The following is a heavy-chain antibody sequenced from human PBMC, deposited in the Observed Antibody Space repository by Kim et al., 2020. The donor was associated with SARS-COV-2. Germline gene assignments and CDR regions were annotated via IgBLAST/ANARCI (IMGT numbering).Heavy chain of an antibody. CDR3: ARTGTTFWAGY. J-gene: IGHJ4*02. V-gene: IGHV4-39*01. Sequence: STYYNPSLKSRVTISVDTSNQFSLKLSSVTAADTAVYYCARTGTTFWAGYWGQGTLVTVSS. D-gene: IGHD1-7*01. CDR2: ST.